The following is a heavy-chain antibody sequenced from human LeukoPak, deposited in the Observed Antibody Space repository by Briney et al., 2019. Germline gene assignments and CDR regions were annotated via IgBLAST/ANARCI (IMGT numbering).Heavy chain of an antibody. Sequence: SGPTLVKPTQTLTLTCSFSGFSLSSSGMGVGWIRQRPGKALEWLALIYWDDDKRYSPSLKSRLTIAQDTSKNEVVLTMTNVDPVDTATYYCAHAYCGRSSCHPYYYYNMDVWGKGTTVTVSS. CDR3: AHAYCGRSSCHPYYYYNMDV. CDR1: GFSLSSSGMG. CDR2: IYWDDDK. V-gene: IGHV2-5*02. D-gene: IGHD2-21*01. J-gene: IGHJ6*03.